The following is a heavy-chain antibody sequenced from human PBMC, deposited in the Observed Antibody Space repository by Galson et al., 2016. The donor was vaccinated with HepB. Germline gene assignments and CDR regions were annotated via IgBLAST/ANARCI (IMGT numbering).Heavy chain of an antibody. Sequence: SETLSLTCSVSAYSISSGSYWGWIRQPPGEGLEWIGGIYHSGSTYYNPSLKSRATISVDTPKNRFSLKLGSVTAPDTAVYYCARVCFPNRHGGHQQRWFDPWGQGILVTVSS. CDR3: ARVCFPNRHGGHQQRWFDP. CDR1: AYSISSGSY. V-gene: IGHV4-38-2*02. D-gene: IGHD2-15*01. J-gene: IGHJ5*02. CDR2: IYHSGST.